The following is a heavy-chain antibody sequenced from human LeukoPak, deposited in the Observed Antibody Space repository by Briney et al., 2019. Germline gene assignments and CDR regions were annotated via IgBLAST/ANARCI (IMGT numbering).Heavy chain of an antibody. Sequence: GGSLRLSCGASGFTFSSYAMSWVRQAPGKGLEWVSAISGSGGSTYYADSVKGRFTISRDNSKNTLYLQMNSLRAEDTAVYYCAKFGAILGFLAWGQGTLVTVSS. J-gene: IGHJ5*02. CDR3: AKFGAILGFLA. CDR1: GFTFSSYA. CDR2: ISGSGGST. D-gene: IGHD3-3*01. V-gene: IGHV3-23*01.